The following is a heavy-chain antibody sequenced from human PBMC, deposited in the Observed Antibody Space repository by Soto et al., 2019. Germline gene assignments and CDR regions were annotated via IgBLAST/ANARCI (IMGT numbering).Heavy chain of an antibody. D-gene: IGHD3-16*01. V-gene: IGHV1-18*01. Sequence: QVQLVQSGDEVKKPGASVKVSCKASGYIFVNYGIAWVRQAPGQGLEWMGWISPYTGNTHSATKVQGRLTMTTDTPTSTAYMDLGSLTSDDTAVYYCVMVDNYVTPTPQDVWGQGTPVTVSS. CDR2: ISPYTGNT. CDR1: GYIFVNYG. J-gene: IGHJ6*02. CDR3: VMVDNYVTPTPQDV.